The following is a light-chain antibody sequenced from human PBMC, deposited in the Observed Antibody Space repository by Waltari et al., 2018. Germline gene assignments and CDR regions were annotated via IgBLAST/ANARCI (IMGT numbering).Light chain of an antibody. Sequence: QSVLTQPPSASGTPGQRVTISCSGSSSNIGSNPVNWYQQLPGTAPKLLIYTNNQRPSGAPDRFSGYKSGTSASLAISGLQSEDEAHYYCATWDDSLNGNVFGSGTKVIVL. CDR3: ATWDDSLNGNV. CDR1: SSNIGSNP. J-gene: IGLJ6*01. CDR2: TNN. V-gene: IGLV1-44*01.